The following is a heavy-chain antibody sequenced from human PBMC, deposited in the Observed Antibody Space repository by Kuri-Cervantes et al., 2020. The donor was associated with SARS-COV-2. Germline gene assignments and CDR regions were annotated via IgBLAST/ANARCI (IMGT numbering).Heavy chain of an antibody. Sequence: SVKVSCKASGGTFSSYAITWVRQAPGQGLEWMGGIISVFGIEDYAQKFQGRVTITADESTSTGYMELTSLTPDDTAVYYCARAYRGSSGSNRGYFVYWGQGTLVTVSS. CDR1: GGTFSSYA. CDR2: IISVFGIE. J-gene: IGHJ4*02. D-gene: IGHD6-19*01. V-gene: IGHV1-69*13. CDR3: ARAYRGSSGSNRGYFVY.